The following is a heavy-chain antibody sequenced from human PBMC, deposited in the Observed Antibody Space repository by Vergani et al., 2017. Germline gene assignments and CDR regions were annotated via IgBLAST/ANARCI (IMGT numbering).Heavy chain of an antibody. Sequence: QVQLVQSGAEVKKPGSSVKVSCKASGGTFSSYAISWVRQAPGQGLEWMGGIIPIFGTANYAQKFQGRVTITADESTSTAYMELSSLRSEDTAVYYWARGPIAARPTNYYYYRDVWGKGTTVTVSS. V-gene: IGHV1-69*01. D-gene: IGHD6-6*01. CDR2: IIPIFGTA. CDR3: ARGPIAARPTNYYYYRDV. CDR1: GGTFSSYA. J-gene: IGHJ6*03.